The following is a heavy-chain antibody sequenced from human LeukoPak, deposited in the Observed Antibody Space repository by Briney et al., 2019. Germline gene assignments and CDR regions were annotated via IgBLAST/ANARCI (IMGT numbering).Heavy chain of an antibody. J-gene: IGHJ4*02. D-gene: IGHD3-9*01. CDR2: INGDGRST. CDR1: GFIFSTYT. Sequence: GGSLRLSCSASGFIFSTYTMYWVRQPPGKGLEILSVINGDGRSTNYADSVKGRFTISRDNSKNTLYLLMSSLRAEDTALYYCGGDRVDDTGYQRGGQGTRVTVSS. CDR3: GGDRVDDTGYQR. V-gene: IGHV3-64D*06.